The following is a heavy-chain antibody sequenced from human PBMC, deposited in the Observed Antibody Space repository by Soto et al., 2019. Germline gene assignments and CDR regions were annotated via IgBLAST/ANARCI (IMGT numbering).Heavy chain of an antibody. CDR3: AREAPRRFDT. Sequence: QVQLQESGPGLVKPSQTLSLACTVSGGSISSGGCYWIWIRQHPGRGLEWIGNIYYSGNTYYNPTRKSRVPISVDTSKNQFSLNLSSVTAADTAVYYCAREAPRRFDTWGQGTLVTVSS. CDR1: GGSISSGGCY. CDR2: IYYSGNT. J-gene: IGHJ5*02. V-gene: IGHV4-31*03.